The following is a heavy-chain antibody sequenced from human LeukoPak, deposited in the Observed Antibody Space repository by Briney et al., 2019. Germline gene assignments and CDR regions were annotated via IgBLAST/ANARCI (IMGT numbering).Heavy chain of an antibody. CDR2: ISYDGSNK. Sequence: PGGSLRLPCAASGFTFSSYAMHWVRQAPGKGLEWVAVISYDGSNKYYADSVKGRFTISRDNSKNTLYLQMNSLRAEDTAVYYCARVRIDSSGWYPFFDYWGQGTLVTVSS. CDR1: GFTFSSYA. J-gene: IGHJ4*02. D-gene: IGHD6-19*01. V-gene: IGHV3-30-3*01. CDR3: ARVRIDSSGWYPFFDY.